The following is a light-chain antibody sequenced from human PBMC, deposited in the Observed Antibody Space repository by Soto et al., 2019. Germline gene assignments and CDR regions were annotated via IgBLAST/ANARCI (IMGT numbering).Light chain of an antibody. CDR2: GTS. Sequence: EIVLTQSPGTLSLSPGERATLSCRASQSVSSNYLAWYQQKPGQAPRLLIYGTSRRDTGIPDRFSGGGSGTDFSLTISRLEPEDFAVYYCQQYGSSLVTFGPGTKVDIK. CDR3: QQYGSSLVT. CDR1: QSVSSNY. V-gene: IGKV3-20*01. J-gene: IGKJ3*01.